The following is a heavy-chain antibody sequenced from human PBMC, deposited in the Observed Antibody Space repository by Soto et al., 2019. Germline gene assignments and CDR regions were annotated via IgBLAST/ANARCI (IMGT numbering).Heavy chain of an antibody. CDR2: INPNSGGT. Sequence: ASVKVSCKASGYTFTGYYMHWVRPAPGQGLEWMGWINPNSGGTNYAQKFQGRFTMTRDTSISTAYMELSRLRSDDTAVYYCARDLVVVVAATTYGMDVWGQGTTVTVSS. CDR3: ARDLVVVVAATTYGMDV. CDR1: GYTFTGYY. V-gene: IGHV1-2*02. J-gene: IGHJ6*02. D-gene: IGHD2-15*01.